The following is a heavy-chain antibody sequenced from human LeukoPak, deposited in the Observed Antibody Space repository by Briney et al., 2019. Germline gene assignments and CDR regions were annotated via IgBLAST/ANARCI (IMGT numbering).Heavy chain of an antibody. Sequence: ASVKVSCKASGYTFTSFYMHWVRQAPGQGLEWMGTINPSGGSTSYAQKFQGRVTMTRDMSTSTVYMELSSLRSEDTAVYYCARDRNRRYCSSTSYYNSRERGGWFDPWGQGTLVTVSS. D-gene: IGHD2-2*02. CDR1: GYTFTSFY. J-gene: IGHJ5*02. CDR3: ARDRNRRYCSSTSYYNSRERGGWFDP. CDR2: INPSGGST. V-gene: IGHV1-46*01.